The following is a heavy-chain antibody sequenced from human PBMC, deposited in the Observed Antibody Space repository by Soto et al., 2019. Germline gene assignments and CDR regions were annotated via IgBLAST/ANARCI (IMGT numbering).Heavy chain of an antibody. CDR2: IKSKTDGGTT. CDR3: TTGYDFWSGRNVYYYYYMDV. V-gene: IGHV3-15*01. CDR1: GFTFSNAW. Sequence: EVQLVESGGGLVKPGGSLRLSYAASGFTFSNAWMSWVRQAPGKGLEWVGRIKSKTDGGTTDYAAPVKGRFTISRDDSKNTLYLQMNSLKTEDTAVYYCTTGYDFWSGRNVYYYYYMDVWGKGTTVTVSS. J-gene: IGHJ6*03. D-gene: IGHD3-3*01.